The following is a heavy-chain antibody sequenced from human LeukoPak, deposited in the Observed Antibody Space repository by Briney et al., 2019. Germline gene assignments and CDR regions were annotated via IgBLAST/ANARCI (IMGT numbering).Heavy chain of an antibody. J-gene: IGHJ4*02. Sequence: HPGGSLRLSCAASGFTLSSCAMSWVRQAPGKGLEWVSAISGSGGSTYYADSVKGRFTISRDNSKNTLYLQMNSLRAEDTAVYYCAKAEDYDILTGWADYWGQGTLVTVSS. CDR2: ISGSGGST. CDR1: GFTLSSCA. D-gene: IGHD3-9*01. V-gene: IGHV3-23*01. CDR3: AKAEDYDILTGWADY.